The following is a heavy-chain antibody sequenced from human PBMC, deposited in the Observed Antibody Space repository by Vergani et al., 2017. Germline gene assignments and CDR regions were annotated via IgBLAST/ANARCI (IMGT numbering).Heavy chain of an antibody. CDR2: IYYSGST. Sequence: QLQLQESGPGLVKPSETLSLTCTVSGGSISSSSYYWGWIRPPPGKGLEWIGSIYYSGSTYYNPSLKSRVTISVDTSKNQFSLKLSSVTAADTAVYYCARNGDYEGYFDYWGQGTLVTVSS. D-gene: IGHD4-17*01. CDR1: GGSISSSSYY. CDR3: ARNGDYEGYFDY. V-gene: IGHV4-39*01. J-gene: IGHJ4*02.